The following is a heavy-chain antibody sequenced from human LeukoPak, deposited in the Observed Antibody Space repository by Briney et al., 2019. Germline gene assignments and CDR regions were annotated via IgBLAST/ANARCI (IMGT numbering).Heavy chain of an antibody. D-gene: IGHD3-9*01. CDR1: GFTFSSYS. V-gene: IGHV3-48*01. J-gene: IGHJ6*02. CDR2: ISSSSSTI. CDR3: ARDELRYFDWSFYGMDV. Sequence: GGSLRLSCAASGFTFSSYSMNWVRQARGKGLEWVSYISSSSSTIYYADSVKGRFTISRDNAKNSLYLQMNSLRAEDTAVYYCARDELRYFDWSFYGMDVWGQGTTVTVSS.